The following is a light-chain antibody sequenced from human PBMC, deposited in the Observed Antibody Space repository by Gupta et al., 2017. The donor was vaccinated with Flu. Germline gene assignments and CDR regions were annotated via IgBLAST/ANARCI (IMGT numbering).Light chain of an antibody. CDR3: AAWDDSRNAWI. CDR1: SSNIGSNT. CDR2: SNN. Sequence: SVLTQPPSASGPPGQRVAISCSGSSSNIGSNTVNWFQQVPGTAPKLLIYSNNQRPSGVPDRFSGSKSGTSASLAISGLQSEDGVHYYCAAWDDSRNAWILGGGTKLTV. J-gene: IGLJ2*01. V-gene: IGLV1-44*01.